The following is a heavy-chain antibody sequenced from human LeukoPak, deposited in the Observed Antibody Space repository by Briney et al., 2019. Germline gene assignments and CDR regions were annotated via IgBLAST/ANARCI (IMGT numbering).Heavy chain of an antibody. D-gene: IGHD3-22*01. Sequence: ASVKVSCKASGYTFTSYDINWVRQATGQGLEGMGWMNPNSGNTGYAQKFQGRVTMTRNTSISTAYMELSSLRSEDTAVYYCARGHYDSSGYYPFDYWGQGTLVTVSS. CDR1: GYTFTSYD. CDR3: ARGHYDSSGYYPFDY. V-gene: IGHV1-8*01. J-gene: IGHJ4*02. CDR2: MNPNSGNT.